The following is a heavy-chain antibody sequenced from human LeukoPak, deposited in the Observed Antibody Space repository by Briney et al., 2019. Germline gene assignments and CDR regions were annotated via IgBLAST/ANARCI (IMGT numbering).Heavy chain of an antibody. D-gene: IGHD3-10*01. CDR1: GFTFSTYA. J-gene: IGHJ5*02. V-gene: IGHV3-23*01. CDR3: AKDRLGEFNWFDP. Sequence: GGSLRLSCAASGFTFSTYAMSWVRQAPGKGLEWVSRISGSGGSTYYADSVKGRFTISRDNSKNTLYLQMNSLRAEDTAVYYCAKDRLGEFNWFDPWGQGTLVTVSS. CDR2: ISGSGGST.